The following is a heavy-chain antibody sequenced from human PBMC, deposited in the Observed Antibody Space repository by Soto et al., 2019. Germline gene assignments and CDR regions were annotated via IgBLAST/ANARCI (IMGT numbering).Heavy chain of an antibody. Sequence: QVQLVQSGAEVKKPGSSVKVSCKASGGTFNNYGMGWVRQAPGQGLEWMGGIIPMIGRTNYAPKFQGRLKLTADATRSTAYMELRSLRSDDTAVYYCASWDYDVLTGYSYDDWGQGTLVTVSS. D-gene: IGHD3-9*01. CDR2: IIPMIGRT. CDR3: ASWDYDVLTGYSYDD. CDR1: GGTFNNYG. V-gene: IGHV1-69*01. J-gene: IGHJ4*02.